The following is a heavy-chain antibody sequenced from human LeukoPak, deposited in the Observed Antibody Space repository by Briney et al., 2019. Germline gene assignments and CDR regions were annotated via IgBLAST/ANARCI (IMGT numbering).Heavy chain of an antibody. CDR3: ARRDCSGGSCYSGYGAFDF. J-gene: IGHJ3*01. Sequence: HGESLKISCKGSGYSFTSYWIGWVRQMPGKGLEWRGIIYPGDSDTRYGPSFQGQVTISADKSISTAYLQWSSLKASDTAMYYCARRDCSGGSCYSGYGAFDFWGQGTMVTVSS. V-gene: IGHV5-51*01. CDR1: GYSFTSYW. CDR2: IYPGDSDT. D-gene: IGHD2-15*01.